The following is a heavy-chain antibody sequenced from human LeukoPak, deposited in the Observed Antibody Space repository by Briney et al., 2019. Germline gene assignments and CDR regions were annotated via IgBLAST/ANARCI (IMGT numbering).Heavy chain of an antibody. CDR3: ARALYCSSTSCYGARLVANDC. CDR2: ISAYNGNT. Sequence: ASVKVSCKASGYTFTSYGISWVRQAPGQGLEWMGWISAYNGNTNYAQKLQGRVTMTTDTSTSTAYMELRRLRSDDTAVYYCARALYCSSTSCYGARLVANDCWGQGTLVTVSS. D-gene: IGHD2-2*01. J-gene: IGHJ4*02. V-gene: IGHV1-18*01. CDR1: GYTFTSYG.